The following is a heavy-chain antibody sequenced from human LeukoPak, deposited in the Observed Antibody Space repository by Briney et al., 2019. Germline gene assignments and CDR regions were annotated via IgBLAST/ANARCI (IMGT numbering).Heavy chain of an antibody. Sequence: SETLSLTCTVSGGSISSGSYYWSWIRQPAGKGLEWIGRIYTSGSTNYNPSLKSRVTISVDTSKNQFSLKLSSVTAADTAVYYCARDPLGWFDPWGQGTLVTVS. CDR2: IYTSGST. CDR1: GGSISSGSYY. J-gene: IGHJ5*02. V-gene: IGHV4-61*02. CDR3: ARDPLGWFDP.